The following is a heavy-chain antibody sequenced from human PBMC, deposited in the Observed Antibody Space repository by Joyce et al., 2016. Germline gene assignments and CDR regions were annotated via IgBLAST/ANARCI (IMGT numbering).Heavy chain of an antibody. CDR1: GVTVGNNY. D-gene: IGHD2-15*01. Sequence: EVQLVESGGGLIQPGGSLRLSCAASGVTVGNNYMSWVRQAPGKGLEWVSVIYSGGSTYYADSVKGRFTISRDSSKNTLYHQMNSLRAEDTAVYYCARDPGGSATHGIWGQGTLVTVSS. CDR2: IYSGGST. J-gene: IGHJ4*02. V-gene: IGHV3-53*01. CDR3: ARDPGGSATHGI.